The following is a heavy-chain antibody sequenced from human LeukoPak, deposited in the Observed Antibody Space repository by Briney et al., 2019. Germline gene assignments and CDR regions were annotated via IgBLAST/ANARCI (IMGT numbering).Heavy chain of an antibody. D-gene: IGHD4-11*01. CDR3: AKALYSYYMDV. Sequence: GGSLRLSCAASGFVFSTYDMYWVRQAPGKGLEWVTFIRYDGSYMNYADSVKGRFTVSRDNSKNTLSVQMNSLRDEDTAVYYCAKALYSYYMDVWGKGTTVTVSS. J-gene: IGHJ6*03. CDR1: GFVFSTYD. V-gene: IGHV3-30*02. CDR2: IRYDGSYM.